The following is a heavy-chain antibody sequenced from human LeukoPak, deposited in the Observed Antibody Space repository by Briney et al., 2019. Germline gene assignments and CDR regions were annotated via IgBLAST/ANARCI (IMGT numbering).Heavy chain of an antibody. D-gene: IGHD3-22*01. Sequence: GGSLRLSCAASGFTFSSYWMHWVRQAPGKGLVWVSDITIDGSSISYADSVKGRFTISRDNAKNTLYLQMNSLRAEDTAVYYCARAGGSDSSGYYQGAFDMWGQGTMVTVSS. CDR3: ARAGGSDSSGYYQGAFDM. CDR1: GFTFSSYW. CDR2: ITIDGSSI. J-gene: IGHJ3*02. V-gene: IGHV3-74*01.